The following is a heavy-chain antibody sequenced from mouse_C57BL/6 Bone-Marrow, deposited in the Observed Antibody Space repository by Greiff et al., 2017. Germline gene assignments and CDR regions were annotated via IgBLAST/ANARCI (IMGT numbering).Heavy chain of an antibody. CDR3: ARYGNYWYFDV. J-gene: IGHJ1*03. CDR1: GYTFTSYG. Sequence: VQLQQSGAELARPGASVKLSCKASGYTFTSYGISWVKQRTGQGLEWIGEIYPRSGNTYYNEQFKGKATLTADKSSSTAYMELRSLTSEDSAVSFSARYGNYWYFDVWGTGTTVTVSA. D-gene: IGHD2-1*01. CDR2: IYPRSGNT. V-gene: IGHV1-81*01.